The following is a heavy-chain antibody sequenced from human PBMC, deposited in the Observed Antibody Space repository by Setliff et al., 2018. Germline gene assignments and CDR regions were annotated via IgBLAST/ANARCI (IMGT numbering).Heavy chain of an antibody. J-gene: IGHJ4*02. Sequence: GGSLRLSCAASGFTFSDYYMNWIRQAPGKGLEWVSYISRGGNTIYYADSVKGRFTISRDNSQNTLSLQVNSLRAEDTAVYYCAKRPEHVDMYFEYWGQGALVTVSS. V-gene: IGHV3-11*01. CDR3: AKRPEHVDMYFEY. CDR1: GFTFSDYY. CDR2: ISRGGNTI.